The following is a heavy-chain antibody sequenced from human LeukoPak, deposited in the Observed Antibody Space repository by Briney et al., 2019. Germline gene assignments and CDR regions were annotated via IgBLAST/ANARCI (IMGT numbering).Heavy chain of an antibody. V-gene: IGHV3-48*03. Sequence: GGSLRLSCAASGFTFSSYEMNWVRQAPGKGLEWVSYISSSGSTIYYADSVKGRFTISRDNAKNSLYLQMNSLRAEDTAVYYCAKYSHDSSGSYDYWGQGTLVTVSS. J-gene: IGHJ4*02. D-gene: IGHD3-22*01. CDR3: AKYSHDSSGSYDY. CDR1: GFTFSSYE. CDR2: ISSSGSTI.